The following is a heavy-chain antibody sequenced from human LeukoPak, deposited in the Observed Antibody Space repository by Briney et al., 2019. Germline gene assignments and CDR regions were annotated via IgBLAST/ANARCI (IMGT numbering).Heavy chain of an antibody. V-gene: IGHV3-30*04. CDR3: ARDSSMLRGPLVIYYFDF. D-gene: IGHD3-10*01. Sequence: GGSLRLSCAGSGFIFSHYAMHWVRQAPGKGLEWVAITSYDGSHQYYADSVKGRFTPSRDNSKNTLYLQMNSLRVEDTAVYYCARDSSMLRGPLVIYYFDFWGQGTLVTVSS. J-gene: IGHJ4*02. CDR2: TSYDGSHQ. CDR1: GFIFSHYA.